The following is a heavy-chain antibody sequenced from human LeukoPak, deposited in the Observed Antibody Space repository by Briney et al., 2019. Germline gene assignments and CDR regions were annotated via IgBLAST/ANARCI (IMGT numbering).Heavy chain of an antibody. CDR2: ISHDGRTK. Sequence: PGKSLTLSCVVSGFNFDNFAMHWVRQPLGKGLEWVAVISHDGRTKYYADSMKGRITISRDNAKNSLYLQMNSLRAEDTAVYYCAREVIAAAGTGDYWGQGTLVTVSS. D-gene: IGHD6-13*01. J-gene: IGHJ4*02. CDR1: GFNFDNFA. CDR3: AREVIAAAGTGDY. V-gene: IGHV3-30*04.